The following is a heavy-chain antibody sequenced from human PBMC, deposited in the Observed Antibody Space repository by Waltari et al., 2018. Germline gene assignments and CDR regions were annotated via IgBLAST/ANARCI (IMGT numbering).Heavy chain of an antibody. D-gene: IGHD2-2*01. V-gene: IGHV4-39*01. CDR2: IYYRGST. J-gene: IGHJ5*02. CDR3: ARHALNPAAKRALDWFDP. Sequence: QLQLQESGPGLVKPSETLSLTCTVSGGSISSSSYYWGWIRQPPGKGLEWIGSIYYRGSTYDNPSLKSRVTISVDTSKNQFSLKLSSVTAADTAVYYCARHALNPAAKRALDWFDPWGQGTLVTVSS. CDR1: GGSISSSSYY.